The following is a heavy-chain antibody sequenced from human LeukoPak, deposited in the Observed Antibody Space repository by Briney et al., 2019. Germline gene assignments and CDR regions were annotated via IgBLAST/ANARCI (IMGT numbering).Heavy chain of an antibody. J-gene: IGHJ5*02. V-gene: IGHV3-48*04. CDR3: ASSPLETTSSGWYGGPSLFDP. D-gene: IGHD6-19*01. Sequence: GGSLRLSCVASGSAFGDYAMHWVRQAPGKGLEWVSYIGSSSGAIYYADSVKGRFTISRDNAKNSLYLQMNSLRAEDTAVYYCASSPLETTSSGWYGGPSLFDPWGQGTLVTVSS. CDR1: GSAFGDYA. CDR2: IGSSSGAI.